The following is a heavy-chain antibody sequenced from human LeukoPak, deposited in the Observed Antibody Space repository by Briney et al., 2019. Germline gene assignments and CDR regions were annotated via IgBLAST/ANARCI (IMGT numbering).Heavy chain of an antibody. CDR1: GFTFSNYW. V-gene: IGHV3-23*01. Sequence: PGGSLRISCAASGFTFSNYWMTWVRQAPGKGLEWVSAISGSGGSTYYAGSVKGRFTISRDNSKNTLYLQMNSLRAEDTAVYYCAKDRLTTIFGVVIILDYWGQGTLVTVSS. J-gene: IGHJ4*02. D-gene: IGHD3-3*01. CDR3: AKDRLTTIFGVVIILDY. CDR2: ISGSGGST.